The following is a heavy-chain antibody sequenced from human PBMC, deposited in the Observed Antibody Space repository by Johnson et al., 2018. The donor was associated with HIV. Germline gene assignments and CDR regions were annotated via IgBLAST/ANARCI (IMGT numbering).Heavy chain of an antibody. V-gene: IGHV3-30*04. Sequence: QVQLLESGGGVVQPGRSLRLSCAASGFALSHYAMHWVRQAPGKGLEWLAIISYDGSNKYYADSVKGRFTISRDNSKNTLYLQMNSLRAEDTAVYYCAKVSRYDAFDIWGQGTMVTVSS. CDR3: AKVSRYDAFDI. CDR2: ISYDGSNK. CDR1: GFALSHYA. D-gene: IGHD3-16*02. J-gene: IGHJ3*02.